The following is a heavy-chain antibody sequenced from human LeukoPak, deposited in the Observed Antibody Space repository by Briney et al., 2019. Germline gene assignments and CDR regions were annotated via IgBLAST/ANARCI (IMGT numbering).Heavy chain of an antibody. Sequence: PGGSLRLSCAASGFTFTTYAMSWVRQAPGQGLEWISTISDSGDSTYYADSVKGRFTISRDNSKNTLYVQMNSLRAEDTAVYYCAKSHSVGYRGYFDYWDQGTLVTVSS. V-gene: IGHV3-23*01. CDR2: ISDSGDST. CDR1: GFTFTTYA. D-gene: IGHD5-12*01. J-gene: IGHJ4*02. CDR3: AKSHSVGYRGYFDY.